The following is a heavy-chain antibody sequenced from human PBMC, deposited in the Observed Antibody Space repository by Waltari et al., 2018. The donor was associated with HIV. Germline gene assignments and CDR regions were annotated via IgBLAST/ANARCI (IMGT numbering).Heavy chain of an antibody. CDR3: ARGTLWLVSVLES. CDR2: INVGLDER. Sequence: QVTLVQSGPEVKRPGASVTLSCEASGGTISGFAVHWVRQAPGQGLEWMGRINVGLDERRLSERFQGRVSLNRDTSQTTVSMELKNLTSDDTAVYFCARGTLWLVSVLESCGQGALVTVSS. J-gene: IGHJ1*01. D-gene: IGHD6-19*01. V-gene: IGHV1-3*01. CDR1: GGTISGFA.